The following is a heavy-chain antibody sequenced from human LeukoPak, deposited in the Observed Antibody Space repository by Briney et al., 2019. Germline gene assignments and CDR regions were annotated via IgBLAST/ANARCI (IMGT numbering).Heavy chain of an antibody. J-gene: IGHJ4*02. D-gene: IGHD3-22*01. CDR1: GFTFDDYA. CDR3: AKDMAPRVLYYYDSSGSRTFDY. CDR2: ISWNSGSI. Sequence: GGSLRLSCAASGFTFDDYAMHWVRQAPGKGLEWVSGISWNSGSIGYADSVKGRFTISRDNAKNSLYLQMNSLSAEDTALYYCAKDMAPRVLYYYDSSGSRTFDYWGQGTLVTVSS. V-gene: IGHV3-9*01.